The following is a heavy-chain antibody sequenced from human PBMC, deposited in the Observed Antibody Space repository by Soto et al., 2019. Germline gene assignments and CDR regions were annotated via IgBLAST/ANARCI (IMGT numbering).Heavy chain of an antibody. Sequence: GGSLRLSCAGSGLPVGSDSMNLVRQAPGKGLEWVSSISTSGNDIHYADSVKGRFTISRDNAKNSLYLQMNSLRAEDTAVYYCARVPPSMPQDAFDIWVQGTMVTVSS. CDR2: ISTSGNDI. CDR1: GLPVGSDS. D-gene: IGHD2-2*01. V-gene: IGHV3-21*01. CDR3: ARVPPSMPQDAFDI. J-gene: IGHJ3*02.